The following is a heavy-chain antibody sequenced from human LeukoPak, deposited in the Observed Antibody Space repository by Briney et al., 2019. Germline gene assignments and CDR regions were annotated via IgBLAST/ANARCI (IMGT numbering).Heavy chain of an antibody. V-gene: IGHV1-18*01. Sequence: ASVKVSCKASGYTFTSYGISWVRQAPGQGLEWMGWISAYNGSTNYAQKLQGRVTMTTDTSTSTAYMELRSLRSDDTAVYYCARVPDYSNYDYFDYWGQGTLVTVSS. CDR3: ARVPDYSNYDYFDY. CDR2: ISAYNGST. J-gene: IGHJ4*02. D-gene: IGHD4-11*01. CDR1: GYTFTSYG.